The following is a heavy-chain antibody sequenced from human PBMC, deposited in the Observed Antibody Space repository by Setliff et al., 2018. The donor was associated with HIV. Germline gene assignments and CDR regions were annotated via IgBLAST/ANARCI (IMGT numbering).Heavy chain of an antibody. J-gene: IGHJ4*02. CDR3: VRGGVRGTEYVYLDF. D-gene: IGHD3-10*01. V-gene: IGHV1-69*06. CDR2: IIPLFETP. CDR1: GGSFSTYA. Sequence: SVKVSCKSSGGSFSTYAINWVRQAPGQGLEWMGNIIPLFETPDAAPRFRGRVAITADKSTSTAYMELSSLTYDDTAVYYCVRGGVRGTEYVYLDFWGQGTLVTVS.